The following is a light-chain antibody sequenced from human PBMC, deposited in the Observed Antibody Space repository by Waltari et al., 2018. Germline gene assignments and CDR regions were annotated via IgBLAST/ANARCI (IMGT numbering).Light chain of an antibody. CDR1: QSVLYSSNNKNY. V-gene: IGKV4-1*01. CDR2: WTS. J-gene: IGKJ3*01. CDR3: YQHYITPFT. Sequence: DIVMTQSPDALSVSLVERATINCKSGQSVLYSSNNKNYLSWYQQKPGQPPKLLIYWTSTREYGVPDRFTGGGSGTDFTLTISSLQAEYVVVYYCYQHYITPFTFGPGTKVDIK.